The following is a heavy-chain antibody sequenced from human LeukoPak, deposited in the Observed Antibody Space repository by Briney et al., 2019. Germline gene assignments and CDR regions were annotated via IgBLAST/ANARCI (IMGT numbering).Heavy chain of an antibody. CDR3: AKDFYDSSGYYYYFDY. J-gene: IGHJ4*02. V-gene: IGHV3-30*04. Sequence: GGSLRLSCAASGFTFSNYALHWVRQAPGKGLEWVAVISYDGSNKFYADSVRGRFTISRDNSKNTLYLQMNSLRAEDTAVYYCAKDFYDSSGYYYYFDYWGQGTLVTVSS. D-gene: IGHD3-22*01. CDR1: GFTFSNYA. CDR2: ISYDGSNK.